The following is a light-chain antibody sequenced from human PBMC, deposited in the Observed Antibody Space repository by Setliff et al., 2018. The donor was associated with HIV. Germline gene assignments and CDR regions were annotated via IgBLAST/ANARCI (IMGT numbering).Light chain of an antibody. CDR2: DVS. CDR3: SSYTTANTLG. J-gene: IGLJ2*01. V-gene: IGLV2-14*01. Sequence: QSALAQPASVSGSPGQSITISCTTTSSDFGDYSYVSWYQHRPGKAPKLLIYDVSDRPAGLSNRFSGSKSGNTASLTISGLQSEDEGDYYCSSYTTANTLGFGGGTKVTV. CDR1: SSDFGDYSY.